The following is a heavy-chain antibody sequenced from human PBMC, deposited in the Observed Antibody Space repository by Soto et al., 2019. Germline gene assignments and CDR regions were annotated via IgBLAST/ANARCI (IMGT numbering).Heavy chain of an antibody. CDR1: GFTFSIDA. D-gene: IGHD6-13*01. CDR2: ISGSGGST. CDR3: AKATRGGAATLIRDY. V-gene: IGHV3-23*01. Sequence: EVQLLESGGGLVQPGGSLRLSCAAAGFTFSIDAMSWVRQAPGKGLEWVSAISGSGGSTYYADSLKGRFTISRDNSKNTLYLQMNSLRADDTAVYYCAKATRGGAATLIRDYWGQGTLVTVSS. J-gene: IGHJ4*02.